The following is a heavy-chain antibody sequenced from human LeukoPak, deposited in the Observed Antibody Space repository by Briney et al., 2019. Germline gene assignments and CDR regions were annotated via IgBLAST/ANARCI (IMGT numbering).Heavy chain of an antibody. CDR1: GLSFSEYW. V-gene: IGHV3-74*01. D-gene: IGHD3-16*01. CDR3: ASAFTYVRLGDH. Sequence: GGSLRLSCVVSGLSFSEYWMHWVRQAPGKGLVWVARSNLDGTTVDYADSVKGRFTISRDNANNTLFLQMNSLRAEDTAVYYCASAFTYVRLGDHWGQGTLVTVSS. CDR2: SNLDGTTV. J-gene: IGHJ4*02.